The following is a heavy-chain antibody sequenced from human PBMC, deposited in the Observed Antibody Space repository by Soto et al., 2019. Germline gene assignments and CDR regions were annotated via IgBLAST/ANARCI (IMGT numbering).Heavy chain of an antibody. V-gene: IGHV1-8*01. Sequence: GASVKVSCKASGYTFTSYDINWVRQATGQGLEWMGWMNPNSGNTGYAQKFQGRVTMTRNTSISTAYMELSSLRSEDTAVYYCAKDHTPGLLWFGDPGSWFDPWGQGTLVTVSS. CDR2: MNPNSGNT. CDR1: GYTFTSYD. D-gene: IGHD3-10*01. J-gene: IGHJ5*02. CDR3: AKDHTPGLLWFGDPGSWFDP.